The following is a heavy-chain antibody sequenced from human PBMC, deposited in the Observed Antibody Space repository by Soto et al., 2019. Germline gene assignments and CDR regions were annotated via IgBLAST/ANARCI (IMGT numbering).Heavy chain of an antibody. J-gene: IGHJ4*02. Sequence: ASVKVSCKASGGTFSSYAISWVRQAPGQGLEWMGGIIPIFGTANYAQKFQGRVTITADKSTSTAYMELSSLRSEDTAVYYCARDRGDSSGYYTYYFDYWGQGTLVTVSS. CDR1: GGTFSSYA. CDR2: IIPIFGTA. CDR3: ARDRGDSSGYYTYYFDY. D-gene: IGHD3-22*01. V-gene: IGHV1-69*06.